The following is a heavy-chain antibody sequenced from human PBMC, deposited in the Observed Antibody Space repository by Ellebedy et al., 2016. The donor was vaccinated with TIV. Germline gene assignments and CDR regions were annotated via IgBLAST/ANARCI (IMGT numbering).Heavy chain of an antibody. J-gene: IGHJ6*03. V-gene: IGHV4-39*07. CDR1: GGSISSGDFH. D-gene: IGHD2-21*01. CDR2: VFYTGST. CDR3: AKTAIPSARTYMDV. Sequence: MPGGSLRLSCTVSGGSISSGDFHWDWIRQPPGKTLEWIGNVFYTGSTYYSPSFEGRVTMSVDTSKSQFSLMLTSVTDADTAIYYCAKTAIPSARTYMDVWGEGITVTVSS.